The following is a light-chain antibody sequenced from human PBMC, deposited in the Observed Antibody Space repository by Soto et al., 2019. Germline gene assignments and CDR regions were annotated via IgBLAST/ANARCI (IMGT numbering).Light chain of an antibody. CDR2: EVT. V-gene: IGLV2-23*02. J-gene: IGLJ1*01. CDR3: CSFGGSSTYV. Sequence: QSVLTQPASVSGSPGQSITISCTGTSSDVGSYDLVSWYQQHPGKAPKLLIYEVTKRPSGVSNRFSGSKSDNTASLTISGLQAEDEADYYCCSFGGSSTYVFGTGTKLTVL. CDR1: SSDVGSYDL.